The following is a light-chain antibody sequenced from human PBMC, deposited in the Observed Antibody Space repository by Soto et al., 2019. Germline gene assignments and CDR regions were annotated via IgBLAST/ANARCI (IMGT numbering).Light chain of an antibody. CDR1: GSNLGAGFD. Sequence: QSVLTQPPSVSGAPGQRVTISCTGSGSNLGAGFDVHWYQHLPGTAPKLLIYGITNRPSGVPDRFSGSKSGTSASLAITGLQFEDEADYYCQSYDGGLNGYVFGTGTKVTVL. J-gene: IGLJ1*01. CDR2: GIT. CDR3: QSYDGGLNGYV. V-gene: IGLV1-40*01.